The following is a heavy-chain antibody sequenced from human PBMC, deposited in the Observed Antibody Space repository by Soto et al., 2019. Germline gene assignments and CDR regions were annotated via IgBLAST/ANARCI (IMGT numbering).Heavy chain of an antibody. CDR3: AREGINNYNEYYFDS. CDR1: GFTFSSYS. CDR2: ISGSGNYT. Sequence: GGSLRLSCAASGFTFSSYSMNWTRQAPGKGLEWVSSISGSGNYTHYADFLRGRFTISRDNAKTSLYLQMNSLRAEDTAVYYCAREGINNYNEYYFDSWGQGXVVTVYS. D-gene: IGHD4-4*01. J-gene: IGHJ4*02. V-gene: IGHV3-21*01.